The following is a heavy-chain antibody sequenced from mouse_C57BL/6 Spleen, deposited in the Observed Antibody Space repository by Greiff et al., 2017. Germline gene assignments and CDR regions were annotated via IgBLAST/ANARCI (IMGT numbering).Heavy chain of an antibody. CDR1: GFTFSDYG. D-gene: IGHD1-1*01. CDR2: ISSGSSTI. V-gene: IGHV5-17*01. Sequence: DVKLVESGGGLVKPGGSLKLSCAASGFTFSDYGMHWVRQAPETGLEWVAYISSGSSTIYSADTVKGRFTISSDNAKNTLFLQMTSLRSEDTAMYYCARSPYYGSSYNYFDYWGQGTTLTVSS. CDR3: ARSPYYGSSYNYFDY. J-gene: IGHJ2*01.